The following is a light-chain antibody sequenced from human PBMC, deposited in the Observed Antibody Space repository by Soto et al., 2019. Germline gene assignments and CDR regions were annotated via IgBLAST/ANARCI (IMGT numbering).Light chain of an antibody. J-gene: IGKJ2*02. CDR2: LGS. CDR1: QSLLHSNGYNY. V-gene: IGKV2-28*01. Sequence: DIVMTQSPLSLPVTPGEPASISCSSSQSLLHSNGYNYLDWDLQKPGQSPQLLIDLGSNRASGVPDRVSGSGSGTDFTLKISRVEAEDVGVYYCMQALQTPRTFGQGTKLEIK. CDR3: MQALQTPRT.